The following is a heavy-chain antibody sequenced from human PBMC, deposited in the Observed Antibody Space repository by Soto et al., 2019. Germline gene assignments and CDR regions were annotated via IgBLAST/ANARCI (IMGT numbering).Heavy chain of an antibody. J-gene: IGHJ6*02. CDR2: IKQDGSEE. CDR1: GFTFSGYW. CDR3: ARAPHGMDV. Sequence: EVQLVESGGGLVRPGGSLRLSCAASGFTFSGYWMNWVRQAPGKGLEWVANIKQDGSEEYYVESVKGRFTISRDNAKNSLYLQMNRLRGEDTAVYYCARAPHGMDVWGQGTTVTVSS. V-gene: IGHV3-7*03.